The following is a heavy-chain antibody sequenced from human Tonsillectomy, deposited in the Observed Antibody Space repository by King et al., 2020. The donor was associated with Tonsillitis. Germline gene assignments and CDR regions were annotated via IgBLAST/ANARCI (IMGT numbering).Heavy chain of an antibody. J-gene: IGHJ6*03. CDR1: GGTFSNYA. Sequence: QLVQSGAEVKKPGSSVKVSCKASGGTFSNYAISWVRQAPGQGLEWMGCIIPMLGITNYAQKLQGRVTITADRSTSTAYMELSSLRSEDTAVYYCARDSGYCSGGSCYGFFYYYMDVWGKGTTVTVSS. CDR3: ARDSGYCSGGSCYGFFYYYMDV. CDR2: IIPMLGIT. D-gene: IGHD2-15*01. V-gene: IGHV1-69*09.